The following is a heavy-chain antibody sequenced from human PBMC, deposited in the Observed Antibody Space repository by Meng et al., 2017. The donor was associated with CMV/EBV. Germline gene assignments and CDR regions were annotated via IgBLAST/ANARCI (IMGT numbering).Heavy chain of an antibody. Sequence: LSLTCAASGFTFSSYAMSWVRQAPGKGLEWVSAISGSGGSTYYADSVKGRFTISRDNSKNTLYLQMNSLRAEDTAVYYCAKAFTRPTYYYDSSGHPDAFDIWGQGTMVTVSS. CDR2: ISGSGGST. CDR3: AKAFTRPTYYYDSSGHPDAFDI. D-gene: IGHD3-22*01. CDR1: GFTFSSYA. J-gene: IGHJ3*02. V-gene: IGHV3-23*01.